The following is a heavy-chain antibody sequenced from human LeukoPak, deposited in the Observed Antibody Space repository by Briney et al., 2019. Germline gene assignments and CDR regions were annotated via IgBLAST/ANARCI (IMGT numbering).Heavy chain of an antibody. CDR1: GFTFSSYS. CDR3: ARAEDYDILTGFDY. V-gene: IGHV3-48*04. J-gene: IGHJ4*02. Sequence: GGSLRLSCVGSGFTFSSYSMNWVRQAPGKGLEWVSYISGTSNTIYYADSVKGRFTVSRDNAKNSLYLQMNSLRAEDTAVYYCARAEDYDILTGFDYWGQGTLVTVSS. D-gene: IGHD3-9*01. CDR2: ISGTSNTI.